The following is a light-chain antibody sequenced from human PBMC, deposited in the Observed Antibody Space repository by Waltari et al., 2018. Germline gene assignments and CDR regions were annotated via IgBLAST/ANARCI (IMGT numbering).Light chain of an antibody. Sequence: SSELTQDPAVSVALGQTVRITCQGDSLRSYSASWYQQKPGQAPVIFIYGTNKRPPGIPDRFSGSGSGNTASLAIAGAQAEDGDEYYCNSRDSRGKHWVFGGGTKLTVL. V-gene: IGLV3-19*01. CDR3: NSRDSRGKHWV. J-gene: IGLJ3*02. CDR2: GTN. CDR1: SLRSYS.